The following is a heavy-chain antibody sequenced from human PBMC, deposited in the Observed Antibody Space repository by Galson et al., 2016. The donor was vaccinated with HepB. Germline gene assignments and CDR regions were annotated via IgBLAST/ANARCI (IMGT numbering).Heavy chain of an antibody. J-gene: IGHJ4*02. V-gene: IGHV3-15*01. Sequence: SLRLSCAASGFTFSSYAMRWVRQAPGKGLEWVGRIKSKSDGGTIDYIAPVKGRFIISRDDSENTLFLQMNNLKTEDTAVYYCTTGGDYYDILTGYFKSLWYFDYWGQGALVTVSS. D-gene: IGHD3-9*01. CDR3: TTGGDYYDILTGYFKSLWYFDY. CDR1: GFTFSSYA. CDR2: IKSKSDGGTI.